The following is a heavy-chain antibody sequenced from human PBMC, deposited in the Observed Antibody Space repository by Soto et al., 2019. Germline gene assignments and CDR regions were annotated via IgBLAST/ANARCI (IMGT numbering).Heavy chain of an antibody. CDR1: SGSIGTYF. CDR2: IYYSGTT. J-gene: IGHJ3*02. Sequence: QVQLRESGPGLVKPSETLSLTCTVSSGSIGTYFWSWIRQPPGKGLEWIGYIYYSGTTNYNPSLKGRVTIFQDTTKNQCSLRLSCVTAADTAVYCCARGRGGTYDAFDIWGQGTLVTVSS. D-gene: IGHD1-26*01. V-gene: IGHV4-59*01. CDR3: ARGRGGTYDAFDI.